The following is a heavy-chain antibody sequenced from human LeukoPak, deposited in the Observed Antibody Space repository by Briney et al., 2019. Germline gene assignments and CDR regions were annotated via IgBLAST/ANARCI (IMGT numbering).Heavy chain of an antibody. J-gene: IGHJ6*02. V-gene: IGHV1-2*02. Sequence: ASVKVSCEASGYTFTGYYMHWVRQAPGQGLEWMGWINPNSGGTNYAQKFQGRVTMTRDTSISTAYMELSRLRSEDTAVYYCARDRGYAYDSSGYYPLPHDGMDVWGQGTTVTVSS. D-gene: IGHD3-22*01. CDR2: INPNSGGT. CDR1: GYTFTGYY. CDR3: ARDRGYAYDSSGYYPLPHDGMDV.